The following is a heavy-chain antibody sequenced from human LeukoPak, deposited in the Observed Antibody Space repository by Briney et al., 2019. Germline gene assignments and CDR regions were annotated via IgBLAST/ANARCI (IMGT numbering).Heavy chain of an antibody. CDR2: IYSGGVT. V-gene: IGHV3-53*01. D-gene: IGHD6-19*01. CDR3: ARAPSGWSDYWYFDL. Sequence: GGPLRLSCAASGFTVSSNYMSWVSQAPGKGLEWVSLIYSGGVTYYADSVKGRFIISRDNSKNTLFLQMNSLRAEDTAVYYCARAPSGWSDYWYFDLWGRGTLVTVSS. J-gene: IGHJ2*01. CDR1: GFTVSSNY.